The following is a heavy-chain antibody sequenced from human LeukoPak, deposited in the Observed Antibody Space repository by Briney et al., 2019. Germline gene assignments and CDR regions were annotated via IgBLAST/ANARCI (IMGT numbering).Heavy chain of an antibody. CDR2: IYSGGST. CDR3: ARDHSSGWRFDY. V-gene: IGHV3-66*01. J-gene: IGHJ4*02. Sequence: QPGGSLRLSCAASGFTFSSYWMHWVRQAPGKGLEWVSVIYSGGSTYYADSVKGRFTISRDNSKNTLYLQMNSLRAEDTAVYYCARDHSSGWRFDYWGQGTLVTVSS. CDR1: GFTFSSYW. D-gene: IGHD6-19*01.